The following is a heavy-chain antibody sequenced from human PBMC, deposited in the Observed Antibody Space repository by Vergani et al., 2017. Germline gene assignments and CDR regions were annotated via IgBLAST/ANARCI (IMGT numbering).Heavy chain of an antibody. J-gene: IGHJ6*03. D-gene: IGHD4-11*01. Sequence: QVQLQQWGGGLLKPSETLSLTCVVNGGSFTSYHWTWIRQSPGEGLEWVGDIDHTGRPDYNPSLKSRLTMSVDKSRNQFSLTVNSVTATDTAIYFCARVNTETNGHLYYYYYMDVWGQGTAVTV. CDR2: IDHTGRP. CDR1: GGSFTSYH. V-gene: IGHV4-34*01. CDR3: ARVNTETNGHLYYYYYMDV.